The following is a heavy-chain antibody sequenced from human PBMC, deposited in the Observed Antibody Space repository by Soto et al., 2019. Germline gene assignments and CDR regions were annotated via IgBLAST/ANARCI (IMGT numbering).Heavy chain of an antibody. V-gene: IGHV1-18*04. CDR1: GYTFTSYG. CDR2: ISAYNGNT. Sequence: EASVKVSCKASGYTFTSYGISWVRQAPGQGLEWMGWISAYNGNTNYAQKLQGRVTMTTDTSTSTAYMELRSLRSDDTAVYYCARVPLSWVGIVGATAVDWFDPWGQGTLVTVSS. J-gene: IGHJ5*02. CDR3: ARVPLSWVGIVGATAVDWFDP. D-gene: IGHD1-26*01.